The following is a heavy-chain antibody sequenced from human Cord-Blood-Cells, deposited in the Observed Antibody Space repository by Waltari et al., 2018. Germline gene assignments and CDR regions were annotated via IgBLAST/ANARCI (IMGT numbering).Heavy chain of an antibody. CDR3: ASGITGTRDAFDI. V-gene: IGHV4-30-2*01. J-gene: IGHJ3*02. Sequence: QLQLQESGLGLVKPSQTLSLTCSVSGGSISSGGYARSLIRQQPGKGLEWIGYIYDSGSTYNNPALKSRVTISVDRSKNQFSLKLSSVTAADTAVYYWASGITGTRDAFDIWGQGTMVTVSS. CDR1: GGSISSGGYA. CDR2: IYDSGST. D-gene: IGHD1-7*01.